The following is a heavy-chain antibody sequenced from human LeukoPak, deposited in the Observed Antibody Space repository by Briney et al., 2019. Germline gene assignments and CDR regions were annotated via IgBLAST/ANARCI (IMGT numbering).Heavy chain of an antibody. J-gene: IGHJ5*02. CDR2: ISGSGGST. CDR3: AKLGDLWFGEFGRHGWFDP. CDR1: GFTFSSYA. V-gene: IGHV3-23*01. D-gene: IGHD3-10*01. Sequence: GGSLRLSCAASGFTFSSYAMSWVRQAPGKGLEWVSAISGSGGSTYYADSVKGRSAISRDDSKNTVSLQMNSLRAEDTAVYYCAKLGDLWFGEFGRHGWFDPWGQGTLVTVSS.